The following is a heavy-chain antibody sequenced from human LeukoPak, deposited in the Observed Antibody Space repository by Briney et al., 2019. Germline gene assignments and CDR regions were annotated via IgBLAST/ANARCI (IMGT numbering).Heavy chain of an antibody. V-gene: IGHV3-9*01. CDR1: GFTLDGYA. J-gene: IGHJ4*02. D-gene: IGHD1-26*01. CDR2: ISSNSDNR. Sequence: PGGSLRLSCAASGFTLDGYAMHWVRQAPGKGLEWVSGISSNSDNRGYADSVKGRFTISRDNAKNSLSLQMNSLRKEDTALYYCTKQGFRTGAGVDSWGQGTLVIVSS. CDR3: TKQGFRTGAGVDS.